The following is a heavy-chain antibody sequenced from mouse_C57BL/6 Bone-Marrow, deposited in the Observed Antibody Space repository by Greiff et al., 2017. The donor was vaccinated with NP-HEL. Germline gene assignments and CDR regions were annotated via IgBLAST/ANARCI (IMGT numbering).Heavy chain of an antibody. J-gene: IGHJ4*01. CDR2: IDPSDSYT. Sequence: QVQLQQSGAELVKPGASVKLSCKASGYTFTSYWMQWVKQRPGQGLEWIGEIDPSDSYTNYNQKFKGKATLTVDTSSSTAYMQLSSLTSEDSAVYYCARVGIPGYAMDYWGQGTSVTVSS. CDR3: ARVGIPGYAMDY. D-gene: IGHD5-1-1*01. CDR1: GYTFTSYW. V-gene: IGHV1-50*01.